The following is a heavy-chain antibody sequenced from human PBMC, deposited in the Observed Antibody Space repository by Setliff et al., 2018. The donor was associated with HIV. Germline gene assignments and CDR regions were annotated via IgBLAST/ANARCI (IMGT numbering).Heavy chain of an antibody. Sequence: SETLSLTCAVYGGSFSGYYWSWIRQPPGKGLEWIGEINHDRTTNYNPSLESRVTVSEDTSRHQFFLKLTSVTADDTGVYYCARGPPFAFWGQGLLVTVSS. CDR1: GGSFSGYY. V-gene: IGHV4-34*01. CDR3: ARGPPFAF. J-gene: IGHJ4*02. CDR2: INHDRTT.